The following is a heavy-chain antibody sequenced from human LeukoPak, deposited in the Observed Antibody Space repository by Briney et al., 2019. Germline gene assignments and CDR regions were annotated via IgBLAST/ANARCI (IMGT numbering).Heavy chain of an antibody. CDR3: AKDQNRYDFWSGPDY. D-gene: IGHD3-3*01. J-gene: IGHJ4*02. V-gene: IGHV3-30*02. CDR2: IRYDGSNK. CDR1: GFTFSSYG. Sequence: GGSLRLSCAASGFTFSSYGMHWVRQAPGKGLEWVAFIRYDGSNKYYADSVKGRFTISRDNSKNTLYLQMNSLRAEDRAVYYCAKDQNRYDFWSGPDYWGQGTLVTVSS.